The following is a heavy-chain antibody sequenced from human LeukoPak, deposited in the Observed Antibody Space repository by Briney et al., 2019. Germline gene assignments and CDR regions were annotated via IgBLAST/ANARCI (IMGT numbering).Heavy chain of an antibody. CDR2: INHSGST. Sequence: PSETLSLTCTVSGGSISSDNYYWGWIRQPPGKGLEWIGEINHSGSTNYNPSLKSRVTISVDTSKNQFSLNLSSVTAADTAVYYCEKVRAAAGTVEHWGQGNLVTVSS. CDR3: EKVRAAAGTVEH. D-gene: IGHD6-13*01. J-gene: IGHJ1*01. V-gene: IGHV4-39*07. CDR1: GGSISSDNYY.